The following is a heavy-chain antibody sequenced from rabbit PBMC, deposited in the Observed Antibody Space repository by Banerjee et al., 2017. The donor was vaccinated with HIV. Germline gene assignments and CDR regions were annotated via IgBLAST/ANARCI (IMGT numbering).Heavy chain of an antibody. J-gene: IGHJ4*01. CDR1: GFDFSSNV. V-gene: IGHV1S47*01. CDR2: IDNGDGST. D-gene: IGHD8-1*01. Sequence: EESGGDLVKPGTSLTLTCTASGFDFSSNVMCWVRQAPGKGPEWIACIDNGDGSTYYANWVNGRFTISRSTSLNTVTLQMTSLTAADTATYFCARDGGSSVYTQYYFNLWGPGTL. CDR3: ARDGGSSVYTQYYFNL.